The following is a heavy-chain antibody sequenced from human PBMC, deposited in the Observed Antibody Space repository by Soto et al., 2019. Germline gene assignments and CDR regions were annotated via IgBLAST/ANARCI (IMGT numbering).Heavy chain of an antibody. CDR3: ARDRQSEIVAMLASNGMDV. V-gene: IGHV4-30-4*01. Sequence: QVQLQESGPGLVKPSQTLSLTCTVSGGSINSDDSYWSWLRQPPGRGLEWIGYIYDSETTYYNPSLKSRVTISVATSKNQFSLKLNSVTAADTAVYYCARDRQSEIVAMLASNGMDVWRQGTTVIVSS. CDR2: IYDSETT. CDR1: GGSINSDDSY. J-gene: IGHJ6*02. D-gene: IGHD5-12*01.